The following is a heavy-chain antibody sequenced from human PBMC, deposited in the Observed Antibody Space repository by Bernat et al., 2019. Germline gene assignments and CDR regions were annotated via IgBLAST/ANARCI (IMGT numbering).Heavy chain of an antibody. D-gene: IGHD1-26*01. CDR1: GFTFNTYS. V-gene: IGHV3-21*01. Sequence: VQLVESGGGVVQPGRSLRLSCAASGFTFNTYSMNWVRQAPGKGLEWVSSISSSSSYIFQADSVKGRFTISRDNAKNSLYLQMNSLRVEDTAVYYCTSGLTSDVSWEDIDIWGQGTRVTVSS. CDR3: TSGLTSDVSWEDIDI. CDR2: ISSSSSYI. J-gene: IGHJ3*02.